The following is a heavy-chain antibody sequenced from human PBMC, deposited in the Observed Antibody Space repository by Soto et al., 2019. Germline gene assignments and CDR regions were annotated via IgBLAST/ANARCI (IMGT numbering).Heavy chain of an antibody. Sequence: ETLSLTGTVSGGSISSYYWSWIRQPPGKGLEWIGYIYYSGSTNYNPSLKSRVTISVDTSKNQFSLKLSSVTAADTAVYYCAREVSYPGWFDPWGQGTLVTVSS. CDR3: AREVSYPGWFDP. CDR2: IYYSGST. J-gene: IGHJ5*02. V-gene: IGHV4-59*01. CDR1: GGSISSYY. D-gene: IGHD1-26*01.